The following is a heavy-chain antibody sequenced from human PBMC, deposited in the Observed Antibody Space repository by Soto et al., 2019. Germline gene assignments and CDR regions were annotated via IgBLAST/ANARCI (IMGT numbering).Heavy chain of an antibody. CDR3: ARDPSAGDSAGY. J-gene: IGHJ4*02. CDR2: IIPILGIA. D-gene: IGHD2-21*01. CDR1: GGTFSSYT. V-gene: IGHV1-69*08. Sequence: QVQLVQSGAEVKKPGSSVKVSCKASGGTFSSYTISWVRQAPGQGLEWMGRIIPILGIANYAQKFQGRVTITAVKATGTAYMELSSLRAEDTAVYYCARDPSAGDSAGYWGPGTLVTVSS.